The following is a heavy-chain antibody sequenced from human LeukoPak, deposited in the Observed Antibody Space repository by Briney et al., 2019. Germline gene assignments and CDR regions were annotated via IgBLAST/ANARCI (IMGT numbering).Heavy chain of an antibody. CDR1: GFTFSSYW. CDR3: ARDRSRYCSGGSCSRFDY. CDR2: IKQDGSEK. J-gene: IGHJ4*02. Sequence: GGSLRLSCAASGFTFSSYWMSWVRQAPGKGLEWVANIKQDGSEKYYVDSVKGRFTISRDNAKNSLYLQMSSLRAEDTAVYYCARDRSRYCSGGSCSRFDYWGQGTLVTVSS. D-gene: IGHD2-15*01. V-gene: IGHV3-7*04.